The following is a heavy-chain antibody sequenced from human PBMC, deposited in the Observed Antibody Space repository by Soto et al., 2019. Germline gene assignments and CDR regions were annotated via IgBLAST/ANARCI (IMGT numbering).Heavy chain of an antibody. CDR3: ARTYSSSLSPFDY. CDR2: IYYSGST. CDR1: GCSISSYY. Sequence: SETLSLTCTVSGCSISSYYWSWIRQPPGKGLEWIGYIYYSGSTNYNPSLKSRVTISVDTSKNQFSLKLSSVTAADTAVYYCARTYSSSLSPFDYWGQGTLVTVSS. V-gene: IGHV4-59*12. D-gene: IGHD6-13*01. J-gene: IGHJ4*02.